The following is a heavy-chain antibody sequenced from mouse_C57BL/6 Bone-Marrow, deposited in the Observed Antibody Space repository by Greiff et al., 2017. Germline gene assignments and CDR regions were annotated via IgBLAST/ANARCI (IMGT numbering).Heavy chain of an antibody. CDR1: GYTFTNYW. Sequence: VKLMESGAELVRPGTSVKMSCKASGYTFTNYWIGWAKQRPGHGLEWIGDIYPGGGYTNYNEKFKGKATLTADKSSSTAYMQFSSLTSEDSAIYYCARSGFYWYFDVWGTGTTVTVSS. V-gene: IGHV1-63*01. J-gene: IGHJ1*03. CDR2: IYPGGGYT. CDR3: ARSGFYWYFDV. D-gene: IGHD3-1*01.